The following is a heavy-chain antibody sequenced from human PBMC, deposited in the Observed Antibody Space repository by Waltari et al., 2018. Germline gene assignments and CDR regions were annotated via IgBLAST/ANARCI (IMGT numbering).Heavy chain of an antibody. D-gene: IGHD3-10*01. CDR2: MSHDGSKK. V-gene: IGHV3-30-3*01. J-gene: IGHJ5*02. Sequence: QVQLVESGGGVVQPGRSLRLSCAASGFIFGSYGMHWVRQAPGKGLELVAFMSHDGSKKYYADSVRGRFTVSIDNSKDTLYLQMNSLRAEDTAVYYCAREDILVWFRESFGWFDPWGQGTLVTVSS. CDR3: AREDILVWFRESFGWFDP. CDR1: GFIFGSYG.